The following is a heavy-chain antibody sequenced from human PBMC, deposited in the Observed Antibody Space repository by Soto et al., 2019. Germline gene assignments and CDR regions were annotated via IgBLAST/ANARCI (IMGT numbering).Heavy chain of an antibody. CDR3: ARVNVLRFLERTYYYYGMDV. D-gene: IGHD3-3*01. Sequence: PSETLSLTCAVSGGSISSSNWWSFVRQPPGKGLEWIGEIYHSGSTNYNPSLKSRVTISVDKSKNQFSLKLSSVTAADTAVYYCARVNVLRFLERTYYYYGMDVWGQGTTVTVSS. J-gene: IGHJ6*02. V-gene: IGHV4-4*02. CDR1: GGSISSSNW. CDR2: IYHSGST.